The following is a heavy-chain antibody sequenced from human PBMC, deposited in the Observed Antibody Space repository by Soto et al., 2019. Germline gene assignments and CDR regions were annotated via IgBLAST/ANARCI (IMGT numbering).Heavy chain of an antibody. Sequence: GASVKVSCKASGYTFTSYAMHWVRQAPGQRLGWMGWINAGNGNTKYSQKFQGRVTITRDTSASTAYMELSSLRSEDTAVYYCARGGGITIFGVVKNWFDPWGQGTLVTVSS. V-gene: IGHV1-3*01. CDR1: GYTFTSYA. J-gene: IGHJ5*02. D-gene: IGHD3-3*01. CDR2: INAGNGNT. CDR3: ARGGGITIFGVVKNWFDP.